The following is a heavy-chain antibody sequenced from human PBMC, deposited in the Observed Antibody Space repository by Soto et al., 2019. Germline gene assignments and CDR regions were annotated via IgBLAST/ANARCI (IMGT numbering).Heavy chain of an antibody. V-gene: IGHV4-31*03. Sequence: SETLSLTCTVSGGSITNGDYYWSWIRQHPGKGLEWIGYIYYSGSTYYNPSLQSRVTISVDTSKNQFSLKLSSVTAADTAVYYCARIKGGAAGNFDYWGQGTLVTVSS. CDR2: IYYSGST. J-gene: IGHJ4*02. CDR1: GGSITNGDYY. D-gene: IGHD6-13*01. CDR3: ARIKGGAAGNFDY.